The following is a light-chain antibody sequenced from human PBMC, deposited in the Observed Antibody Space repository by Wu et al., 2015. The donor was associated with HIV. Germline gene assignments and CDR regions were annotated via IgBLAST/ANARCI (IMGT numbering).Light chain of an antibody. CDR2: GAS. J-gene: IGKJ5*01. CDR3: QQYGSSPTT. V-gene: IGKV3-20*01. Sequence: EIALTQSPGTLSLSPGERATLSCRASQSVSSSYLAWYQQKPGQAPRLLIYGASSRATGIPDRFSGSGSGTDFTLTISRLEPEDFAVYYCQQYGSSPTTFGQGTRLEIK. CDR1: QSVSSSY.